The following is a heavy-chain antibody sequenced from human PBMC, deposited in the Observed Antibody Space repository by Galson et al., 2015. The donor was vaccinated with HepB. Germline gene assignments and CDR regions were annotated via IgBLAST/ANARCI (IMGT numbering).Heavy chain of an antibody. D-gene: IGHD2-15*01. Sequence: SLRLSCAASGFTFSSYSMNWVRQAPGKGLEWVSSISSSSSYIYYADSVKGRFTISRDNAKNSLYLQMNSLRAEDTAVYYCARSRSVVVAATHNFDYWGQGTLVTVSS. J-gene: IGHJ4*02. CDR1: GFTFSSYS. CDR2: ISSSSSYI. CDR3: ARSRSVVVAATHNFDY. V-gene: IGHV3-21*01.